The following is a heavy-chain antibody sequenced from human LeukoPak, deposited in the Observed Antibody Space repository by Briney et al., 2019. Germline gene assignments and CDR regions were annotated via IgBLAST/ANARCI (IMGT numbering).Heavy chain of an antibody. V-gene: IGHV3-20*01. CDR1: GFTFDDYG. J-gene: IGHJ6*03. CDR2: INWNGGST. Sequence: PGGSLRLSCAASGFTFDDYGMSWVRQAPGKGLEWVSGINWNGGSTGYADSVKGRFTMSRDNTKNSLYLQMNSLRAEDTALYHCARGMRGRSGIWSGPHYYYYYMDVWGKGTTVTVSS. CDR3: ARGMRGRSGIWSGPHYYYYYMDV. D-gene: IGHD3-3*01.